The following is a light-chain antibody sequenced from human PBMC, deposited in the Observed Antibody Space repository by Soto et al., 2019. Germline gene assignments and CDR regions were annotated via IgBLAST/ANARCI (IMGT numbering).Light chain of an antibody. J-gene: IGKJ1*01. CDR3: QQYNNWPQT. Sequence: IQLTQSPSSLSASVGDTVTITCRASQSISSWLTWYQQKPGKAPKLLIYDASSLESGVPSRFSGSGSGTEFTLTISSLQSEDCAVYYCQQYNNWPQTFGQGTKVDIK. V-gene: IGKV1-5*01. CDR2: DAS. CDR1: QSISSW.